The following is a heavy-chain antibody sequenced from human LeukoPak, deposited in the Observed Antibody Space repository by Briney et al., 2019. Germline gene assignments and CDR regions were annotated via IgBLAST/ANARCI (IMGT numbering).Heavy chain of an antibody. CDR3: AKDISAYDSSALGY. V-gene: IGHV3-48*03. J-gene: IGHJ4*02. CDR2: ISSSGSTI. Sequence: GGSLRLSCAASGFTFSSYEMNWVRQAPGKGLEWVSYISSSGSTIYYADSVKGRFTISRDNSKNSLYLQMNSLRAEDTALYYCAKDISAYDSSALGYWGQGTLVTVSS. CDR1: GFTFSSYE. D-gene: IGHD3-22*01.